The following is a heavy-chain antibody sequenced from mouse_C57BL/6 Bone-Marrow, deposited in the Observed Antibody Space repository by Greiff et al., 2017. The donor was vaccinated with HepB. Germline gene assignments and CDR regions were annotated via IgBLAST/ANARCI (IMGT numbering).Heavy chain of an antibody. Sequence: EVQRVESGGDLVKPGGSLKLSCAASGFTFSSYGMSWVRQTPDKRLEWVAAISSGGSYTYYPDSVKGRFTISRDNAKNTLYLQMSSLKSEDTAMYYCARQGSTAWFAYWGQGTLVTVSA. V-gene: IGHV5-6*01. D-gene: IGHD5-1*01. J-gene: IGHJ3*01. CDR1: GFTFSSYG. CDR2: ISSGGSYT. CDR3: ARQGSTAWFAY.